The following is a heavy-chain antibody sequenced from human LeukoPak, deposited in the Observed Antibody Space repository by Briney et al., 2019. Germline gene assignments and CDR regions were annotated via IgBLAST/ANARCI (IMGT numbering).Heavy chain of an antibody. CDR1: GYRFTSYW. V-gene: IGHV5-51*01. CDR2: IYPGDSDT. D-gene: IGHD4-11*01. Sequence: GESLKISCKGSGYRFTSYWIGWVRQMPGKGLEWMGIIYPGDSDTRYSPSFQGQVTMSADKSISTAYLQWSSLKASDTAMYYCARHRPHDYSNYADYWGQGTLVTVSS. CDR3: ARHRPHDYSNYADY. J-gene: IGHJ4*02.